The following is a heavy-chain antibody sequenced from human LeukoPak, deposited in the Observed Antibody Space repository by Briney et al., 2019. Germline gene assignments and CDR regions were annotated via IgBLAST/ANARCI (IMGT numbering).Heavy chain of an antibody. CDR3: ATTTIRLGY. CDR1: GGSISSSSHY. D-gene: IGHD1-26*01. CDR2: ISNSGST. J-gene: IGHJ4*02. V-gene: IGHV4-39*07. Sequence: MSSETPSLTCTVSGGSISSSSHYWGWIRQPPGKGLEWIGSISNSGSTYYNPSLKSRVTISVDTSNNQFSLKLSSVTAADTAVYYCATTTIRLGYWGQGTLVTVSS.